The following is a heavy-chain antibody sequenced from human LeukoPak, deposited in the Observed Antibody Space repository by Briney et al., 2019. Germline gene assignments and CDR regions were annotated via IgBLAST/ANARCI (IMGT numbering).Heavy chain of an antibody. Sequence: SETLSLTGTVSGGSISSGSYYWSWIRQPAGKGLEWIGRIYTSGSTNYNPSLKSRVTISVATPKNQFSLKLSSVTAADTAVYYCASSIYYYDRSGYLDWGQGTLVTVSS. J-gene: IGHJ4*02. CDR1: GGSISSGSYY. D-gene: IGHD3-22*01. CDR2: IYTSGST. CDR3: ASSIYYYDRSGYLD. V-gene: IGHV4-61*02.